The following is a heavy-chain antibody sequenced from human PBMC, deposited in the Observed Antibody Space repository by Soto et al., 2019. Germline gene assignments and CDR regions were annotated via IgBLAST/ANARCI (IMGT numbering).Heavy chain of an antibody. Sequence: PSETLSLTCTVSGGSISSSSYYWGWIRQPPGKGLEWIGSIYYSGSTYYNPSLKSRVTISVDTSKNQFSLKLSSVTAADTAVYYCARAAIQSHQVEGQPPTSQTLDYWGQGTQVTVSS. J-gene: IGHJ4*02. CDR3: ARAAIQSHQVEGQPPTSQTLDY. CDR1: GGSISSSSYY. D-gene: IGHD1-26*01. V-gene: IGHV4-39*01. CDR2: IYYSGST.